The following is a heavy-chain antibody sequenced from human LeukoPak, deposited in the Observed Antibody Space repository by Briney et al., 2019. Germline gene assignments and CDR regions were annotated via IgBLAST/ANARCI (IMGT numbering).Heavy chain of an antibody. J-gene: IGHJ4*02. Sequence: SVKVSCKASGGTFSTYAISWVRQAPGQGLEWMGGVTPMFGTANYAQKFQGRVTITADDSTSTAYMELSSLRSEDTAVYYCVRDGSYYDSSGYYYLYWGQGTLVTVSS. CDR3: VRDGSYYDSSGYYYLY. D-gene: IGHD3-22*01. CDR1: GGTFSTYA. V-gene: IGHV1-69*01. CDR2: VTPMFGTA.